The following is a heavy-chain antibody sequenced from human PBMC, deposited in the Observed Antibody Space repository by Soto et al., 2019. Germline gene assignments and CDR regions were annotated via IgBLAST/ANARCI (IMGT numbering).Heavy chain of an antibody. CDR3: ARVCGGDCHHGMDV. CDR2: IYSSGSA. J-gene: IGHJ6*04. CDR1: GFTVSINY. Sequence: GGSLRLSCAASGFTVSINYMTWVRQAPGKGLEWVSFIYSSGSAYYADSVKGRFTISRDNFKNTLYLQMNSLRAEDTAVYYCARVCGGDCHHGMDVWGKGTTVPSPQ. V-gene: IGHV3-53*01. D-gene: IGHD2-21*02.